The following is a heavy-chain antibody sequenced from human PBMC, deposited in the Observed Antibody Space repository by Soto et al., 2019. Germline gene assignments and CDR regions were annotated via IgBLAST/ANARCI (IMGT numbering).Heavy chain of an antibody. V-gene: IGHV4-59*08. CDR1: GGSISSYY. D-gene: IGHD2-15*01. J-gene: IGHJ5*02. Sequence: PSETLSLTCTVSGGSISSYYWSWIRQPPGKGLEWIGYIYYSGSTNYNPSLKSRVTISVDTSKNQFSLKLSSVTAADTAVYYCARLEGYCSGGSCYGSAFDPWGQGTLVTVSS. CDR2: IYYSGST. CDR3: ARLEGYCSGGSCYGSAFDP.